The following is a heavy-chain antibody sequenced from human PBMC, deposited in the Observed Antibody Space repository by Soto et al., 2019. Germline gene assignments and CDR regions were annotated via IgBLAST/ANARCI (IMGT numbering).Heavy chain of an antibody. Sequence: GASVKVSCKVSGYTLTELSMHWVRQAPGKGLEWMGGFDPEDGETIHAQKFQGRVTMTEDTSTDTAYMELSSLRSEDTAVYYCATSAAFTIWVGAPGLDYWGQGTLVTVSS. J-gene: IGHJ4*02. CDR1: GYTLTELS. D-gene: IGHD1-26*01. CDR3: ATSAAFTIWVGAPGLDY. CDR2: FDPEDGET. V-gene: IGHV1-24*01.